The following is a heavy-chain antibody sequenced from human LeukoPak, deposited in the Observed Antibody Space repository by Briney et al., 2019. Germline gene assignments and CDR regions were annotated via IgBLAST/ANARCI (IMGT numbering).Heavy chain of an antibody. Sequence: SETLSLTCTVSGGSISSSSYYWGWIRQPPGKGLEWIGSIYYSGSTYYNPSLKSRVTISVDTSKNQFPLKLSSVTAADTAVYYCARDLGTIDYWGQGTLVTVSS. CDR3: ARDLGTIDY. J-gene: IGHJ4*02. CDR2: IYYSGST. CDR1: GGSISSSSYY. V-gene: IGHV4-39*06.